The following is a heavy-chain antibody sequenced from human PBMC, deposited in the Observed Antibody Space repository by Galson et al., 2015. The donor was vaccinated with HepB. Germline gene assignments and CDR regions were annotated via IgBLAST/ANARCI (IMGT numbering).Heavy chain of an antibody. CDR2: INPNSGGT. CDR1: GYTFTGYF. Sequence: SVKVSCKASGYTFTGYFIHWVRQAPGQGFEWMGWINPNSGGTTYAQRFQGRVTMTRDTSTSTAYMELSRLRSDDTAVYYCARYYYDSHYFDYWGQGTLVTVSS. V-gene: IGHV1-2*02. J-gene: IGHJ4*02. CDR3: ARYYYDSHYFDY. D-gene: IGHD3-22*01.